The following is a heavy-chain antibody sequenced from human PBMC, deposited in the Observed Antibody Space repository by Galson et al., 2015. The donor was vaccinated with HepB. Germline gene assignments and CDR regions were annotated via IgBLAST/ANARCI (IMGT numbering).Heavy chain of an antibody. J-gene: IGHJ1*01. D-gene: IGHD3-22*01. Sequence: SLRLSCAASGFTFSSYAMSWVRQAPGKGLEWVSGISGSGGSTYYADSVKGRFTISRDNSKNTLYLQMNSLRAEDTAVYYCAKGASYYYDSSGYPPPFQHWGQGTLVTVSS. CDR2: ISGSGGST. V-gene: IGHV3-23*01. CDR3: AKGASYYYDSSGYPPPFQH. CDR1: GFTFSSYA.